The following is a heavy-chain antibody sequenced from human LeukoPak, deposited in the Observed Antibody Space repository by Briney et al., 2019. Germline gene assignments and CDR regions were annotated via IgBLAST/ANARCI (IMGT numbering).Heavy chain of an antibody. V-gene: IGHV1-2*04. CDR2: INPNSGGT. D-gene: IGHD3-22*01. CDR3: ARAWPLYYYDSSGYPYYFDY. CDR1: GYTFTGYY. J-gene: IGHJ4*02. Sequence: ASVKVSCKASGYTFTGYYMHWVRQAPGQGLEWMGWINPNSGGTNYAQKFQGWVTMTRDTSISTAYMELSRLRSDDTAVYYCARAWPLYYYDSSGYPYYFDYWGQGTLVTVSS.